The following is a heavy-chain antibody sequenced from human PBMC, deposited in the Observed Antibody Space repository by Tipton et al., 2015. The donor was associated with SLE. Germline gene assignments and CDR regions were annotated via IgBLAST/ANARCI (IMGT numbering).Heavy chain of an antibody. J-gene: IGHJ6*03. D-gene: IGHD4-17*01. Sequence: TLSLTCTVSGGSISSHFWTWIRQPPGKGLEWIGDIYFAGSSKYNPSLRGRVTISVDTSKNQFSLRLSSVTAADTAVYYCARGGLTYGYSYSKDVWGTGTPVTVSS. V-gene: IGHV4-59*11. CDR1: GGSISSHF. CDR2: IYFAGSS. CDR3: ARGGLTYGYSYSKDV.